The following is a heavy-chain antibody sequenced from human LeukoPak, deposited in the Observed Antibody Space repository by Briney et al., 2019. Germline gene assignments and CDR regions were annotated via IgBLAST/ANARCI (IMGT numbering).Heavy chain of an antibody. V-gene: IGHV3-11*01. J-gene: IGHJ4*02. CDR2: ISSSGSTI. Sequence: PGGSLRLSWAASGFTFSDYYMSWIRQAPGKGLEWVSYISSSGSTIYYADSVKGRFTISRDNAKNSLYLQMNSLRAEDTAVYYCARALAQSILFDYWGQGTLVTVSS. CDR1: GFTFSDYY. CDR3: ARALAQSILFDY.